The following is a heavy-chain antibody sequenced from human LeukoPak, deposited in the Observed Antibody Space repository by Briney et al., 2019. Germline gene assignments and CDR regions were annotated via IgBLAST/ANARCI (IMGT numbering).Heavy chain of an antibody. Sequence: SETLSLTCTVSGGSISSYYWSWIRQPPGKGLEWIGSIYHSGSTYYNPSLKSRVTISVDTSKNQFSLKLSSVTAADTAVYYCANTPYSLRVSGGSLYYFDYWGQGTLVTVSS. CDR1: GGSISSYY. J-gene: IGHJ4*02. CDR3: ANTPYSLRVSGGSLYYFDY. V-gene: IGHV4-59*04. D-gene: IGHD2-15*01. CDR2: IYHSGST.